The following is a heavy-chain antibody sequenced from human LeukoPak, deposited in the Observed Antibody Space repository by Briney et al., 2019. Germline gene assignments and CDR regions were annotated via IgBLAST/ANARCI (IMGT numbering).Heavy chain of an antibody. Sequence: SETLSLTCAVYGGSCDDYYCSWIRQPPGKGLEWIGEIHPSGIFYYNSSLVSRVTISIDTSKTQFSLRLTSVTAADTAVYYCATLDIGSSSGWYFRYWGRGTLVTVSS. J-gene: IGHJ4*02. D-gene: IGHD6-19*01. CDR2: IHPSGIF. V-gene: IGHV4-34*01. CDR1: GGSCDDYY. CDR3: ATLDIGSSSGWYFRY.